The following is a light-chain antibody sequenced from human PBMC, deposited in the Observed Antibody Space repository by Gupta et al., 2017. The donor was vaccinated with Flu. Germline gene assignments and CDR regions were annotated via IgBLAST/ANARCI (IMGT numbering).Light chain of an antibody. CDR3: RQWFKTPNT. J-gene: IGKJ3*01. V-gene: IGKV1-39*01. CDR1: QKISNY. CDR2: SAS. Sequence: PSSLSASLGDRVTITCRADQKISNYLSRYQQKSGKAPRLLISSASHVESGVPSRFRGSGSGINFTLTIDRLQPDDLATYYCRQWFKTPNTFGPGTDVQTK.